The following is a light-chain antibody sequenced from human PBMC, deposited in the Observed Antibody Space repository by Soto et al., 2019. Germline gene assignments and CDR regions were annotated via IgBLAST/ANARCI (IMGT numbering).Light chain of an antibody. CDR2: DVS. J-gene: IGKJ1*01. V-gene: IGKV1-5*01. CDR3: QQYYSYSRT. CDR1: QTVSSW. Sequence: DIQMTQSPSTLSASVGDRVTITCRASQTVSSWLAWYQQKPGKAPKLLIYDVSSLESGVPSRFSGSGSGTEFTLTNSRLQPDDFATYYCQQYYSYSRTCGQGTKVEVK.